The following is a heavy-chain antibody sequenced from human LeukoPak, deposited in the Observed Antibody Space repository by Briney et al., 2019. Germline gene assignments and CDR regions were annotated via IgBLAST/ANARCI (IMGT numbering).Heavy chain of an antibody. Sequence: SETLSLTCAVYGGSFSGYYWSWIRQPPGKGLEWIGEISHSGSTNYNPSLKSRVTISVDTSKNQFSLKLSSVTAADTAVYYCARADYGGYFDYWGQGTLVTVSS. D-gene: IGHD4-23*01. V-gene: IGHV4-34*01. CDR2: ISHSGST. J-gene: IGHJ4*02. CDR3: ARADYGGYFDY. CDR1: GGSFSGYY.